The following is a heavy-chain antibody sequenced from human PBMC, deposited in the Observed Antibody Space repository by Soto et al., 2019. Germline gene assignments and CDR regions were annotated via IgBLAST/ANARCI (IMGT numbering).Heavy chain of an antibody. D-gene: IGHD6-6*01. CDR2: ISSNGGST. CDR3: VKSIADRQMRSYYYSGMDV. V-gene: IGHV3-64D*08. CDR1: GFTFSSYA. Sequence: GGSLRLSCSASGFTFSSYAMHWVRQAPGKGLEYVSAISSNGGSTYYADSVKGRFTMSRDNSKNTLYLQMSSLRAEDTAVYYCVKSIADRQMRSYYYSGMDVWGQGTTVTVSS. J-gene: IGHJ6*02.